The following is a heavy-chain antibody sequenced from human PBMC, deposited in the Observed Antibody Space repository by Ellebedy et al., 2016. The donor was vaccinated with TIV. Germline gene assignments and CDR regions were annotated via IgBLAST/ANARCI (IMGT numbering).Heavy chain of an antibody. CDR1: GFTFSDYY. V-gene: IGHV3-11*06. CDR2: ISSSSSYT. Sequence: PGGSLRLSCAASGFTFSDYYMTWIRQAPGKGLEWVSYISSSSSYTNYADSVNGRFTISRDNAKNSLYLQMNSLRAEDTAVYYCAKDPPAGTVTGGRYFDYWGQGALVTVSS. CDR3: AKDPPAGTVTGGRYFDY. D-gene: IGHD6-19*01. J-gene: IGHJ4*02.